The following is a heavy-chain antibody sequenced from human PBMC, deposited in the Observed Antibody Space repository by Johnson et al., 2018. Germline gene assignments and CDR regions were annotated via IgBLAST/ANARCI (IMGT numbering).Heavy chain of an antibody. J-gene: IGHJ3*02. V-gene: IGHV3-7*01. Sequence: VQLVESGGGLVQPGGSLRLSCAASGFTFSSYWMSWVRQAPGKGLEWVANIKQDGSEKYYVDSVKGRFTISRDNAKNSLYLQMNSRRAEDTAVYYWARVDQYSYGYDAFDSWGQGTMVTASS. CDR2: IKQDGSEK. CDR1: GFTFSSYW. CDR3: ARVDQYSYGYDAFDS. D-gene: IGHD5-18*01.